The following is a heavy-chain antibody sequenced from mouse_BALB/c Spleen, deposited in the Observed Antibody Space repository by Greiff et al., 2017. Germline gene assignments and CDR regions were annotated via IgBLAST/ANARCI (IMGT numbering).Heavy chain of an antibody. D-gene: IGHD1-1*01. Sequence: VKLMESGPGLVAPSQSLSITCTVSGFSLSRYSVHWVRQPPGKGLEWLGMIWGGGSTDYNSALKSRLSISKDNSKSQVFLKMNSLQTDDTAMYYCARKGDYGSPWFAYWGQGTLVTVSA. V-gene: IGHV2-6-4*01. CDR1: GFSLSRYS. CDR2: IWGGGST. CDR3: ARKGDYGSPWFAY. J-gene: IGHJ3*01.